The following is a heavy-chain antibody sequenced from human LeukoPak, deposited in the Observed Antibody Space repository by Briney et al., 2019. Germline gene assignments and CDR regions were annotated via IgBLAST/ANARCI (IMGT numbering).Heavy chain of an antibody. Sequence: SETLSLTCTVSGGSIRSGSYYWSWIRQPAGKGLEWIWRIYTSGSTNYNHSLQGRVAISVDTAKNQFSLKLSSVTAADTAVYYCASGSGSYYNFLPFDYWGQGTLVTVSS. D-gene: IGHD3-10*01. V-gene: IGHV4-61*02. J-gene: IGHJ4*02. CDR1: GGSIRSGSYY. CDR2: IYTSGST. CDR3: ASGSGSYYNFLPFDY.